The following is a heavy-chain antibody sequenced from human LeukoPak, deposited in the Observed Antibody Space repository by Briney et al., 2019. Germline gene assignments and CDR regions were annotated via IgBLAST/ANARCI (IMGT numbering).Heavy chain of an antibody. J-gene: IGHJ4*02. Sequence: GGSLRLSCAASGFTFSSYWVSWVRQAPGKGLEWVANIKQDGSEKYYVDSLKGRFTISRDNAKNSLYLQMNSLRVEDTAVYYCARDSGGYWGQGTLVTVSS. CDR3: ARDSGGY. D-gene: IGHD3-10*01. V-gene: IGHV3-7*01. CDR1: GFTFSSYW. CDR2: IKQDGSEK.